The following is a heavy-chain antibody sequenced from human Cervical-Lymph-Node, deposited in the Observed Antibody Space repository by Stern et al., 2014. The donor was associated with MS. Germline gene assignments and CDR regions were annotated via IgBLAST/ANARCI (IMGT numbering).Heavy chain of an antibody. CDR2: IWYDGSNK. D-gene: IGHD3-9*01. CDR1: GFTFSSYG. Sequence: QVQLVESGGGVVHPGGSLRLSCPASGFTFSSYGMPWVRQAPGKGLEGGAVIWYDGSNKYYADSVKGRFTISRDNSRNTLYLQMNSLRAEDTAVYYCASLAGILPPSRAFDIWGQGTMVTVSS. J-gene: IGHJ3*02. V-gene: IGHV3-33*01. CDR3: ASLAGILPPSRAFDI.